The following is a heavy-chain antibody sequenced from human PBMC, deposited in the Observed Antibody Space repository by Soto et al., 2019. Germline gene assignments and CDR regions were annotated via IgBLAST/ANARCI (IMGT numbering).Heavy chain of an antibody. D-gene: IGHD2-8*01. V-gene: IGHV3-23*01. J-gene: IGHJ4*02. Sequence: PXLSCAANRFSLGHQVMAWIRQAPGRALEWVSTINANAIDTHYADSVKGRFTISRDNSKSTLDLQMNSLRAEDTAIYYCSSWVSAHFDLCGPRTSVTVSS. CDR3: SSWVSAHFDL. CDR1: RFSLGHQV. CDR2: INANAIDT.